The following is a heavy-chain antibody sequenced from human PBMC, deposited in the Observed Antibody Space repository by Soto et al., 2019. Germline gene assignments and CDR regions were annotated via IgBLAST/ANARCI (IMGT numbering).Heavy chain of an antibody. J-gene: IGHJ6*02. CDR3: ASLGGVELYYGMDV. CDR2: IYYSGST. D-gene: IGHD1-26*01. V-gene: IGHV4-39*01. Sequence: SETLSLTCTVSGGSISSSSYYWGLIRQPPGKGLEWIGSIYYSGSTYYNPSLKSRVTISVDTSKNQFSLKLSSVTAADTAVYYCASLGGVELYYGMDVWGQGTTVTVSS. CDR1: GGSISSSSYY.